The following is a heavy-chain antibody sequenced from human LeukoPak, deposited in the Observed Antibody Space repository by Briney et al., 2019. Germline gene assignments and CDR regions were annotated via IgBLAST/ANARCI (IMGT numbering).Heavy chain of an antibody. V-gene: IGHV3-7*01. CDR1: GFTFSSFW. J-gene: IGHJ4*02. CDR3: ARDSSGPDY. CDR2: TKQDGSEK. Sequence: GGSLRLSCAASGFTFSSFWMSWVRQAPGKGLEWVANTKQDGSEKNYVDSVKGRFTISRDNAKNSLFLQMNSLRAEDTAVYFCARDSSGPDYWGQGTLVTVSS. D-gene: IGHD6-19*01.